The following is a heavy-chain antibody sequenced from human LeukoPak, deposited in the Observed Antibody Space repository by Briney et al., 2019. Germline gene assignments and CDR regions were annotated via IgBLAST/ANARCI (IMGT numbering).Heavy chain of an antibody. CDR3: ARDSDWTVDY. J-gene: IGHJ4*02. CDR1: GYSFTTYG. D-gene: IGHD3-9*01. CDR2: ISPYNGAT. Sequence: APVKASCKASGYSFTTYGITWIRQAPGQGLEWMGWISPYNGATEYAQNLQDRVSMTTDTSTNTAHIEVRSLKSDDTAVYYCARDSDWTVDYWGQGTLVTVSS. V-gene: IGHV1-18*01.